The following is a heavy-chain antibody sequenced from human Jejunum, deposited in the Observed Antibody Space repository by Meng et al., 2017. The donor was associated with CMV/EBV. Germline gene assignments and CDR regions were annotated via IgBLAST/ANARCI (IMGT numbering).Heavy chain of an antibody. CDR1: GFIFSYYA. D-gene: IGHD2-8*01. CDR2: ISNDGSKT. Sequence: VQLVESGGGLFQPGGALRLSCEASGFIFSYYAMHWVRQAPGKGLEWVAVISNDGSKTYFADSVKDRFTISRDNSKETLFLQMNSLRPEDTAVYYCARELASWCYFDSWGQGTLVTVSS. CDR3: ARELASWCYFDS. V-gene: IGHV3-30-3*01. J-gene: IGHJ4*02.